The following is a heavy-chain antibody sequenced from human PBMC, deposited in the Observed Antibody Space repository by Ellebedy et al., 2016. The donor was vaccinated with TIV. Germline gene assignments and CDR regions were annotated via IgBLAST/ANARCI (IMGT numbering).Heavy chain of an antibody. CDR3: VKDTRNYLRSGPFDI. V-gene: IGHV3-9*01. Sequence: PGGSLRLSCAASGFTFDDYAMHWVRQAPGKGLEWVSGVTWNSGDIGYADSVKGRFTISRDNAKNSLYLQMNSLRPEDTALYYCVKDTRNYLRSGPFDIWGQGTMVTVSS. J-gene: IGHJ3*02. D-gene: IGHD3-16*01. CDR2: VTWNSGDI. CDR1: GFTFDDYA.